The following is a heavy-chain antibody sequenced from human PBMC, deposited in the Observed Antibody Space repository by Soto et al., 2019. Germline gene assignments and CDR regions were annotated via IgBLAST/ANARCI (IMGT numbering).Heavy chain of an antibody. D-gene: IGHD6-25*01. CDR1: EGTFSSYS. CDR2: IIPLLGPA. J-gene: IGHJ6*02. CDR3: ARDPVDLFGYMDV. V-gene: IGHV1-69*08. Sequence: SVKVSCKASEGTFSSYSITWVRQAPGQRLEWMGEIIPLLGPANYAQKFQGRVTITGDKSTSTIYMGLSSLRSDDTAVYYCARDPVDLFGYMDVWGQGTTVTVSS.